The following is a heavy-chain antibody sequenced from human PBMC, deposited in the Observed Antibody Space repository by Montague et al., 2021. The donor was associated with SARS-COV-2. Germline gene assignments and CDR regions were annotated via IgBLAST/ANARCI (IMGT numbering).Heavy chain of an antibody. CDR3: VRGGGSGWPFEN. J-gene: IGHJ4*02. V-gene: IGHV3-7*01. CDR1: GFTERGSW. Sequence: SLRLSCAASGFTERGSWLSWVRQAPGKGLEWVANINGDGDEQNYLYSXHVLFPISRDNAQNSLYLRLRSLRVEDTSLSYCVRGGGSGWPFENWGQGALVTVSS. CDR2: INGDGDEQ. D-gene: IGHD6-19*01.